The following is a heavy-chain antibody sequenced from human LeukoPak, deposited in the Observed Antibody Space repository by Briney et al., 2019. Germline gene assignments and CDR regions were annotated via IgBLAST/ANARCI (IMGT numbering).Heavy chain of an antibody. CDR1: GYTFTSYY. J-gene: IGHJ3*02. CDR2: INPSGGST. CDR3: ARDPHYYDSSGYRRRAFDI. V-gene: IGHV1-46*01. Sequence: ALVKVSCKASGYTFTSYYMHWVRQAPRQGLEWMGIINPSGGSTSYAQKFQGRVTMTRDTSTSTVYMELSRLRSEDTAVYYCARDPHYYDSSGYRRRAFDIWGQGTMVTVSS. D-gene: IGHD3-22*01.